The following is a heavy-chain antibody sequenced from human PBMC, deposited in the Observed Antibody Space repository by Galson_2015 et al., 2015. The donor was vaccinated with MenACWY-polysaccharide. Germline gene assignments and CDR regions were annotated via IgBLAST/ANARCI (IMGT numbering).Heavy chain of an antibody. V-gene: IGHV1-46*01. D-gene: IGHD2-21*02. Sequence: SVKVSCKASGYTFSSYNMNWVRQAPGQGLEWMGIINPSAGTITYAQNFQGRVTMTRDTSTSTVYMELSSLRSEDTAVYYCARSYCGGGCPKRDFDSWGQGTLVTVSS. CDR3: ARSYCGGGCPKRDFDS. CDR2: INPSAGTI. J-gene: IGHJ5*01. CDR1: GYTFSSYN.